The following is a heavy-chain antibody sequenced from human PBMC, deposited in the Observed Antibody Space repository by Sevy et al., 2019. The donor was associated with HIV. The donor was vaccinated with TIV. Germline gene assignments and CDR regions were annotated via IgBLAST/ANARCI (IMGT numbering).Heavy chain of an antibody. CDR1: GFTFSSYA. D-gene: IGHD3-9*01. Sequence: GGSLRLSCTASGFTFSSYAMSWVRQAPGKGLEWVSAISGSGGSTYYADSVKGRFTISRDYSKNTLYLQMKSLRAEDTDVYDSAGGRHLPPRNYDIMTGYSTWGQGTLVTVSS. J-gene: IGHJ4*02. CDR2: ISGSGGST. CDR3: AGGRHLPPRNYDIMTGYST. V-gene: IGHV3-23*01.